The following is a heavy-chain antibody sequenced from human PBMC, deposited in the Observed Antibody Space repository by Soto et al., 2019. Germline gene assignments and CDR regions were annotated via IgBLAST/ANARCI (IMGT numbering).Heavy chain of an antibody. CDR2: ISVSDAFI. CDR1: GFNVGAFA. V-gene: IGHV3-23*01. D-gene: IGHD1-20*01. Sequence: GGSLRLSCAASGFNVGAFAVNWVRQAPGKGLEWVSGISVSDAFIYYADSVRGRFSITRDASENILYLQMNSLRVDDTALYYCTRETVAGITGLDYWGPGTLVTVSS. CDR3: TRETVAGITGLDY. J-gene: IGHJ4*02.